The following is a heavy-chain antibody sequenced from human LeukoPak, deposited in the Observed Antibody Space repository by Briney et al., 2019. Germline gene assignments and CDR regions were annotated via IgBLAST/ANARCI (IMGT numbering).Heavy chain of an antibody. V-gene: IGHV1-2*02. D-gene: IGHD2-15*01. Sequence: ASVKVSCKASGYTFTDYFMHWVRQAPGQGLEWMAWINPHSGDTNFAQKFQGRVTMTRHTSISTAYMELSRLSSDDTAVYYCARGSCSGDTCYSYIAFDLWGQGTLVTVSS. CDR2: INPHSGDT. CDR3: ARGSCSGDTCYSYIAFDL. CDR1: GYTFTDYF. J-gene: IGHJ4*02.